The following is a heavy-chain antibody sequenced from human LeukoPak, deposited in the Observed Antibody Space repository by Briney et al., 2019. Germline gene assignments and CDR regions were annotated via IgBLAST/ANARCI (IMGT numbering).Heavy chain of an antibody. J-gene: IGHJ4*02. CDR3: AKGVHGSRSTSFADF. V-gene: IGHV3-23*01. CDR2: IRDSGSST. Sequence: GGALRLSCAASGFTFSSYAMSWVRQAPGKGLEWVSAIRDSGSSTHYADSVKGRFTISRDNSKNTLYFQMNTVRTEDTAIYYCAKGVHGSRSTSFADFWGQGTLVTVSS. D-gene: IGHD3-10*01. CDR1: GFTFSSYA.